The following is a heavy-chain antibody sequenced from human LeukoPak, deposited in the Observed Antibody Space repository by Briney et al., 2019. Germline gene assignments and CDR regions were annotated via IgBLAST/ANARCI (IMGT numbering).Heavy chain of an antibody. CDR1: GFTFSDYY. D-gene: IGHD6-19*01. V-gene: IGHV3-11*04. CDR3: ARVGSNQWLDY. J-gene: IGHJ4*02. CDR2: ISSGGSTI. Sequence: GGSLRLSCAVSGFTFSDYYMSWIRQAPGKGLEWVSYISSGGSTISHADSVKGRFTISRDNAKNLLYLLMDTLRAEDTAVYYCARVGSNQWLDYWGQGTLVTVSS.